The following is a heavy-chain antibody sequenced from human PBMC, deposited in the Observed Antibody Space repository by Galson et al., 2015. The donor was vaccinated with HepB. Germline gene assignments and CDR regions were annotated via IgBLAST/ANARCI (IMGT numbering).Heavy chain of an antibody. CDR1: GFTFSSYA. V-gene: IGHV3-23*01. Sequence: SLRLSCAASGFTFSSYAMSWVRQAPGKGLEWVSAISGSGGSTYYADSVKGRFTISRDNSKNTLYLQMNSLRAEDTAVYYCARDPKSWEDPLPWGFDYWGQGTLVTVSS. CDR2: ISGSGGST. J-gene: IGHJ4*02. D-gene: IGHD1-26*01. CDR3: ARDPKSWEDPLPWGFDY.